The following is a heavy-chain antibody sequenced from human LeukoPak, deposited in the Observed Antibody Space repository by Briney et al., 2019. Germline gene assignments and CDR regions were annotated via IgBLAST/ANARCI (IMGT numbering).Heavy chain of an antibody. CDR2: IYHSGST. V-gene: IGHV4-38-2*02. J-gene: IGHJ4*02. CDR1: GYSIRIGYY. D-gene: IGHD4/OR15-4a*01. CDR3: AREPRVPWPYYFDY. Sequence: SETLSLTCNVSGYSIRIGYYWGWIRQPPGKGLEWIGEIYHSGSTNYNPSLKSRVTISVDKSKNQFSLKLSSVTAADTAVYYCAREPRVPWPYYFDYWGQGTLVAVSS.